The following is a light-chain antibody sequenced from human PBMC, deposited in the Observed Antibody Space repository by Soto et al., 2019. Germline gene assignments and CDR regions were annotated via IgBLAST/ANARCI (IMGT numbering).Light chain of an antibody. V-gene: IGLV2-14*01. CDR2: DVS. Sequence: QSALTQPASVSGSPGQSITISCTGTSSDVGGYNYVSWYQQHPGKAPKLMIYDVSNRPSGVSNRFSGSKSGNTASLTISGLQAEDEADYYCSSYTTNGTVVFAAGTKVTVL. J-gene: IGLJ1*01. CDR3: SSYTTNGTVV. CDR1: SSDVGGYNY.